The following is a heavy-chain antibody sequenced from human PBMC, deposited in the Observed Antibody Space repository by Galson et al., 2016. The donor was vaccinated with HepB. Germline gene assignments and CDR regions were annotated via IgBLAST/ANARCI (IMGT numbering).Heavy chain of an antibody. J-gene: IGHJ4*02. CDR2: INPRIGGT. Sequence: SVKVSCKASGYTFTNYFIHWMRQAPGQGLEWMGWINPRIGGTYYASKFQGRVTMTSDTSINTVYMELSSLRSDDTAVYYCARGPNHGGFDYWGQGSLVIVSS. D-gene: IGHD2-15*01. CDR1: GYTFTNYF. V-gene: IGHV1-2*02. CDR3: ARGPNHGGFDY.